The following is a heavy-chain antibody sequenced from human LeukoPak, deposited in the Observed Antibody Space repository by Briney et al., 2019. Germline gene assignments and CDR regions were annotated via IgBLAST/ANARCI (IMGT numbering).Heavy chain of an antibody. V-gene: IGHV3-30*18. J-gene: IGHJ4*02. CDR1: GFTFSSYG. D-gene: IGHD6-25*01. CDR2: ISYDGSNK. CDR3: AKDSKTASDY. Sequence: GGSLRLPCAASGFTFSSYGMHWVRQAPGKGLEWVAVISYDGSNKYYADSVKGRFTISRDNSKNTLYLQMNSLRAEDTAVYYCAKDSKTASDYWGQGTLVTVSS.